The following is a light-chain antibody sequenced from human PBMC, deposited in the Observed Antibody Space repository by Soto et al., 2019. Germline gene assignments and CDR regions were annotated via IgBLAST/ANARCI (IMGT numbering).Light chain of an antibody. CDR1: QSVRSN. J-gene: IGKJ5*01. Sequence: EFVMTQSADTMSVSTGERATLSCRASQSVRSNLAWYQQKPGQAPRLLIYDVSTRATGIPARFSGSGSGTEFTLTISSLQSEDFAVYYCQQYNNWPAITFGQGTRLEIK. CDR2: DVS. V-gene: IGKV3D-15*01. CDR3: QQYNNWPAIT.